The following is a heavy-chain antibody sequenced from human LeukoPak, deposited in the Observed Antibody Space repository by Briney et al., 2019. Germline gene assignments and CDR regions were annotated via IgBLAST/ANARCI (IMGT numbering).Heavy chain of an antibody. J-gene: IGHJ4*02. V-gene: IGHV1-8*01. D-gene: IGHD6-19*01. CDR3: ARSSKIAVGDY. CDR2: MNPNSGNT. Sequence: GWMNPNSGNTGYAQKFQGRVTMTRNTSISTAYMELSSLRSEDTAVYYCARSSKIAVGDYWGQGTLVTVSS.